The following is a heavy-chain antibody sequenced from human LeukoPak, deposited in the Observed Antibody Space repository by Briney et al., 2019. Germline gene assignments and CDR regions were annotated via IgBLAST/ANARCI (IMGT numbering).Heavy chain of an antibody. J-gene: IGHJ6*03. CDR1: GFTVSSNY. D-gene: IGHD2-21*01. CDR3: TRLDLPSKYSHYMDV. CDR2: IYSGGST. Sequence: GGSLRLSCAASGFTVSSNYMSWVRQAPGKGLEWVSVIYSGGSTYYADSVKGRFTISRDNSKNTLYLQMNSLRAEDTAVYYCTRLDLPSKYSHYMDVWGKGATVTVSS. V-gene: IGHV3-53*01.